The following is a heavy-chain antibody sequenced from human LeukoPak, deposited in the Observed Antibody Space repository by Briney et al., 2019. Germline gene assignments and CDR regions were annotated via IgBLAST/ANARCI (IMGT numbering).Heavy chain of an antibody. J-gene: IGHJ4*02. CDR1: GFTFDDYA. CDR2: ISWNSGSI. Sequence: PGGSLRLSCAASGFTFDDYAMHWVRQAPGKGLEWVSGISWNSGSIGYVDSVKGRFTISRDNAKNSLYLQMNSLRAEDTAFYYCANDIRAAAGTSLDYWGQGTLVTVSS. CDR3: ANDIRAAAGTSLDY. D-gene: IGHD6-13*01. V-gene: IGHV3-9*01.